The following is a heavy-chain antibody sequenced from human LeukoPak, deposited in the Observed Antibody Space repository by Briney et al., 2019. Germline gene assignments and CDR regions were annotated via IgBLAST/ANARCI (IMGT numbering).Heavy chain of an antibody. J-gene: IGHJ4*02. CDR1: GSRFTSSW. V-gene: IGHV5-51*01. CDR3: ARDMAAAGTDVFDY. CDR2: IYPGASDT. D-gene: IGHD6-13*01. Sequence: GESLKISCKGSGSRFTSSWIGWVRQMPGKGLEWMGIIYPGASDTRYSPSFQGQVTISVDKSITTAYLQWSSLKASDTAMYYCARDMAAAGTDVFDYWGQGTLVTVSS.